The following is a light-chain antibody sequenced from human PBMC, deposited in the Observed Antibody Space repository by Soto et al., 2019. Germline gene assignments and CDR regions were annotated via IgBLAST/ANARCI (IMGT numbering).Light chain of an antibody. CDR2: AAS. Sequence: DLQSAQYPSSVSVSVGGSITINCRASQGVGSWLAWYQQKPGKAPNLLIYAASTLQSGVPSRFSGSGSGTEFTLTISSRRPEDFATHYCQQLNSDPHTFGQGTRLEIK. CDR3: QQLNSDPHT. J-gene: IGKJ5*01. V-gene: IGKV1D-12*01. CDR1: QGVGSW.